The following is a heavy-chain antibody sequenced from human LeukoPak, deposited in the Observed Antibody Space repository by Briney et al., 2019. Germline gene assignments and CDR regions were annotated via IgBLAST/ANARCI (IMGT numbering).Heavy chain of an antibody. CDR2: ISAYNGNT. J-gene: IGHJ4*02. D-gene: IGHD3-10*01. CDR1: GYTFTSYG. CDR3: ARERELLWFGELNDY. V-gene: IGHV1-18*01. Sequence: ASVKVSCKASGYTFTSYGISWVRQAPGQGLEWMGWISAYNGNTNYAQKLQGRVTMTTDTSTSTAYMELRSLRSGDTAVYYCARERELLWFGELNDYWGQGTLVTVSS.